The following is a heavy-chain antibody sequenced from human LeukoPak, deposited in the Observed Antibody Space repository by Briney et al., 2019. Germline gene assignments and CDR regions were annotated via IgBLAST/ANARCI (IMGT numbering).Heavy chain of an antibody. CDR2: IWYDGSNK. CDR3: ARDLSSPGPHSPHSMTLDY. D-gene: IGHD2-15*01. V-gene: IGHV3-33*01. J-gene: IGHJ4*02. Sequence: GGSLRLSCAASGFTFSSYGMHCVRQAPGKGREWVAVIWYDGSNKYYGDSVKGRFTISRDNSKNTLYLQMNSLRAEDTAVYYCARDLSSPGPHSPHSMTLDYWGQGTLVTVSS. CDR1: GFTFSSYG.